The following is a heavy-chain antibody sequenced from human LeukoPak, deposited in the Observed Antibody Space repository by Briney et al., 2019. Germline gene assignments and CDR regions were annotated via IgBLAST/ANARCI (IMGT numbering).Heavy chain of an antibody. D-gene: IGHD2-2*01. CDR1: GFTFRRYA. J-gene: IGHJ6*02. CDR3: ARDRYASRSYVMDV. V-gene: IGHV3-30*04. Sequence: GGSLRLSCELSGFTFRRYAMHWARQAPGKGLEWLAVVSYDGGNEYYAGSVKGRFTISRGKSRNTAFLQMDSLRHEDTGVYFCARDRYASRSYVMDVWGQGTTVVVSS. CDR2: VSYDGGNE.